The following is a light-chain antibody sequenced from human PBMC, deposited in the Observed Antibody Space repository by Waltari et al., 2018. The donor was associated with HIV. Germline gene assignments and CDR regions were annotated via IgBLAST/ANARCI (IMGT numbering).Light chain of an antibody. J-gene: IGLJ3*02. V-gene: IGLV1-47*01. Sequence: QSVLTQPPSASATPAPSVTIPCPGTISSLGSNSVHCHQQLPGRTPKRFIYRNTQRPSGVPDRFSASKSGTSASLAIRGLRSEDEGDYYCAAWDDNLGGRGLFGGGTRLTVL. CDR1: ISSLGSNS. CDR2: RNT. CDR3: AAWDDNLGGRGL.